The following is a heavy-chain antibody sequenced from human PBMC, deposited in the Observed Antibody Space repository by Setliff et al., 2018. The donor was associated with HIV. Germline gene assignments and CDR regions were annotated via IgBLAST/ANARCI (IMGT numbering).Heavy chain of an antibody. J-gene: IGHJ6*02. CDR2: MKQDGSEI. Sequence: GSLRLSCVDSGIMFRSYGKGXXRQAPGKGLEWVASMKQDGSEIYYADSVKGRFTISTDNSNNTLNRPKNSLSAEATAVYSAAWDVIGYYYYGMDVWGQGTTVTVSS. CDR3: AWDVIGYYYYGMDV. V-gene: IGHV3-7*01. D-gene: IGHD3-10*01. CDR1: GIMFRSYG.